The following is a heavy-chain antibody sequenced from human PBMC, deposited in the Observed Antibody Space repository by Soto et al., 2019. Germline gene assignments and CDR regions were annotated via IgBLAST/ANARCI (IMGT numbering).Heavy chain of an antibody. V-gene: IGHV3-11*01. J-gene: IGHJ4*02. Sequence: QVQLAESGGGLVKPGGSLSLSCAASGFSFSDYYMNWIRQAPGKGLEWVSYISGGGINIYYADSVKGRCTISRDNAKKSLYLQMNSLTAEATAVYYCARGSPGDYWGQGTLFTVSS. CDR3: ARGSPGDY. CDR1: GFSFSDYY. CDR2: ISGGGINI. D-gene: IGHD3-10*01.